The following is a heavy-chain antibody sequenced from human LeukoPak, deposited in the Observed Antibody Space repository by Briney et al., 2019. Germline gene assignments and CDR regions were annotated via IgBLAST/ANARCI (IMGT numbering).Heavy chain of an antibody. J-gene: IGHJ3*02. CDR1: GFPFSSYW. Sequence: GALRLSCAASGFPFSSYWMSWVRQAPGKGLEWVANIKQDGSEKYYVDSVKGRLTISRDNAKNSLYLQMNSLRAEDTAVYYCARDKYQLRMTDDAFDIWGQGTMVTVSS. D-gene: IGHD2-2*01. CDR2: IKQDGSEK. CDR3: ARDKYQLRMTDDAFDI. V-gene: IGHV3-7*01.